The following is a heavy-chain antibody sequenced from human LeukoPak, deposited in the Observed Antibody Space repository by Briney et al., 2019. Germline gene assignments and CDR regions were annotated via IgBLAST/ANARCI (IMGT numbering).Heavy chain of an antibody. CDR1: GFTFSSYE. Sequence: GSLRLSSAASGFTFSSYEMNWVRQAPGKGLEWVSYISSSGSTIYYADSVKGRFTISRDNAKNSLYLQMNSLRAEDTAVYYCARDFTGSPNLRTIDYWGQGGLVTVSS. J-gene: IGHJ4*02. CDR3: ARDFTGSPNLRTIDY. V-gene: IGHV3-48*03. D-gene: IGHD1-14*01. CDR2: ISSSGSTI.